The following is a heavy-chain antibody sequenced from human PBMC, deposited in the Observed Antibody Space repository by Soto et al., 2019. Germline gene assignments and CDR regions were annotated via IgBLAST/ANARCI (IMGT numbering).Heavy chain of an antibody. D-gene: IGHD2-2*01. CDR2: INHSGST. J-gene: IGHJ5*02. CDR3: AREGPGYCSSTSCYAPTYNWFDP. Sequence: PSETLSLTCAVYGGSFSGYYWSWIRQPPGKGLEWIGEINHSGSTNYSPSLKSRVTISVDTSKNQFSLKLSSVTAADTAVYYCAREGPGYCSSTSCYAPTYNWFDPWGQGTLVTVSS. V-gene: IGHV4-34*01. CDR1: GGSFSGYY.